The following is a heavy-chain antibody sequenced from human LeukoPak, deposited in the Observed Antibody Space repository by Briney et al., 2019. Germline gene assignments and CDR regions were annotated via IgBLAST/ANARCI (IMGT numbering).Heavy chain of an antibody. V-gene: IGHV4-59*01. CDR3: ARETPSDGLDRSNMDV. CDR1: GGSISSYY. Sequence: SETLSLTCTVSGGSISSYYWSWIRQPPGKGLEWIGYTYYSGSTNYNPSLKSRVTISVDTSKNQFSLKLSSVTAADTAVYYCARETPSDGLDRSNMDVWGKGTTVTVSS. J-gene: IGHJ6*03. CDR2: TYYSGST. D-gene: IGHD1-1*01.